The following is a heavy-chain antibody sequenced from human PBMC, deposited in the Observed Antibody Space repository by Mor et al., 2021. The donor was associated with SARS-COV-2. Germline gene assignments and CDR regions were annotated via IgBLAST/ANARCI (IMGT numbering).Heavy chain of an antibody. J-gene: IGHJ3*02. V-gene: IGHV3-7*04. D-gene: IGHD1-20*01. Sequence: KGRFTISRDNAKNSLYLQMNSLGAEDTAVYYCAKVNWNDDAFDIWGQGT. CDR3: AKVNWNDDAFDI.